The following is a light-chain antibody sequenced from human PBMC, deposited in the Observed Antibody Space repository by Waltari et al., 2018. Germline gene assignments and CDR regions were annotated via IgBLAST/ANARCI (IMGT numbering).Light chain of an antibody. J-gene: IGKJ5*01. CDR2: GAS. CDR1: QSVSSD. Sequence: EIVMTLSPATLSVSPGERATLPCRASQSVSSDSAWYQQNPGQAPRLLFYGASTRATGIPARFSGSGSGTDFTLSISSLQSEDFALYYCQQYNDWPKITFGQGTRLEIK. CDR3: QQYNDWPKIT. V-gene: IGKV3-15*01.